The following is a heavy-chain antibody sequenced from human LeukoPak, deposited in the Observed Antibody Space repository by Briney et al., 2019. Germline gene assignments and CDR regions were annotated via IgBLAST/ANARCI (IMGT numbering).Heavy chain of an antibody. CDR1: GGSISSSSYY. Sequence: SETLSLTCTVSGGSISSSSYYWGWIRQPPGKGLEWIGSIYYSGSTYYNPSLKSRVTISVDTSKNQFSLKLSSVTAADTAVYYCASGRDGYNIFDYWGQGTLVTVSS. J-gene: IGHJ4*02. CDR3: ASGRDGYNIFDY. V-gene: IGHV4-39*07. CDR2: IYYSGST. D-gene: IGHD5-24*01.